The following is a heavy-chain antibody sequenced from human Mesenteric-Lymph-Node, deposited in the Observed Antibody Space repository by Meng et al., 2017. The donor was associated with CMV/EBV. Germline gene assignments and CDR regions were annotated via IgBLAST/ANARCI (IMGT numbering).Heavy chain of an antibody. CDR3: ARSYDSIGSYYGASDY. V-gene: IGHV3-66*03. CDR2: SWNSGSI. CDR1: GFTVSSSY. D-gene: IGHD3-22*01. J-gene: IGHJ4*02. Sequence: GESLKISCAASGFTVSSSYMTWVRQAPGKGLEWVSGLSWNSGSIGYADSVKGRFTISRDNSRNTLYLQMNSLRPEDTAVYYCARSYDSIGSYYGASDYWGQGTLVTVSS.